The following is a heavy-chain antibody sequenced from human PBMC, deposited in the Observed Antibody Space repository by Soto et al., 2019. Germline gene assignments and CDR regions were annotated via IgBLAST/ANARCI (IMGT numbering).Heavy chain of an antibody. V-gene: IGHV4-4*02. Sequence: SETLSLTCAVSGVSISSSNWWSWVRQPPGKGLEWIGEIYHSGSTNYNPSLKSRVTISVDKSKNRFSLNLSSVTAADTAFYYCASQGGYCSGAGCYFYWGQGTLVTGSS. D-gene: IGHD2-15*01. CDR2: IYHSGST. CDR3: ASQGGYCSGAGCYFY. J-gene: IGHJ4*02. CDR1: GVSISSSNW.